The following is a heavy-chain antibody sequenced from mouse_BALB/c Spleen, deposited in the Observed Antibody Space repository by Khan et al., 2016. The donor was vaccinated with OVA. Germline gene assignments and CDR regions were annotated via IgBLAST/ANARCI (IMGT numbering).Heavy chain of an antibody. D-gene: IGHD2-3*01. CDR1: GFNITDYY. CDR3: AISAYEAMDY. Sequence: VQLQQPGAELVRPGALVKLSCKASGFNITDYYVHWVKQRPEQGMEWIGCIDPENGNTIYDTKFQGKASIKADTSSNPAYLQLSSLPSEDTAGYYCAISAYEAMDYWGQGTSVTVSS. V-gene: IGHV14-1*02. CDR2: IDPENGNT. J-gene: IGHJ4*01.